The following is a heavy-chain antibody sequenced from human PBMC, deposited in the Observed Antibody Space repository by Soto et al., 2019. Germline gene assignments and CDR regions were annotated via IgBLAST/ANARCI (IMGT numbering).Heavy chain of an antibody. D-gene: IGHD6-19*01. J-gene: IGHJ5*02. CDR1: GGSISSYY. CDR3: ARDGLSSGWYRSLGYWFDP. V-gene: IGHV4-59*01. Sequence: TSETLSLTCTVSGGSISSYYWSWIRQPPGKGLEWIGYIYYSGSTNYNPSLKSRVTISVDTSKNQFSLKLSSVTAADTAVYYCARDGLSSGWYRSLGYWFDPWGQGTLVTVSS. CDR2: IYYSGST.